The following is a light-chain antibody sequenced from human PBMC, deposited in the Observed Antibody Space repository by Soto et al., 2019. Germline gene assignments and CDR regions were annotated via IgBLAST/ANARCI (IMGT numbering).Light chain of an antibody. CDR1: QTFNNY. Sequence: DVQMPQSPSSLSASVGDTVTITCRAGQTFNNYLNWYQHKPGKAPKLLIYAASALRTGVPSRFSASASGTDFTLTITNLQPEDFATYYCQQSYLSLQSFGQGTKLQI. CDR3: QQSYLSLQS. V-gene: IGKV1-39*01. CDR2: AAS. J-gene: IGKJ2*03.